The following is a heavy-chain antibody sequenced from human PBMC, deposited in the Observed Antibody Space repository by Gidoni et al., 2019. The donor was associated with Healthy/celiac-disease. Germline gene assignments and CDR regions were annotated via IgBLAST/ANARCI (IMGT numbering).Heavy chain of an antibody. CDR2: ISSSSSYI. CDR1: GFTFSSYS. J-gene: IGHJ4*02. V-gene: IGHV3-21*01. Sequence: EVQLVESGGGLVKPGGSLRLSCAASGFTFSSYSMNWVRQAPGKGLEWVSSISSSSSYIYYADSVKGRFTISRDNAKNSLYLQMNSLRAEDTAVYYCARAVLSSQQPRSGWYWGGEYYFDYWGQGTLVTVSS. CDR3: ARAVLSSQQPRSGWYWGGEYYFDY. D-gene: IGHD6-19*01.